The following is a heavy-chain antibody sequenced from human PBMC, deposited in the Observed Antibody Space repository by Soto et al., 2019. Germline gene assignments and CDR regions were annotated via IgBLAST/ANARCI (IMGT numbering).Heavy chain of an antibody. Sequence: ASVKVSCKASGYPFTSYGISWVRQAPGQGLEWMGWISAYNGNTNYAQKLQGRVTMTTDTSTSTAYMELRSLRSDDTAVYYCARDELERPHGAFYIWGQGTMVTVSS. D-gene: IGHD1-1*01. J-gene: IGHJ3*02. CDR3: ARDELERPHGAFYI. CDR2: ISAYNGNT. V-gene: IGHV1-18*01. CDR1: GYPFTSYG.